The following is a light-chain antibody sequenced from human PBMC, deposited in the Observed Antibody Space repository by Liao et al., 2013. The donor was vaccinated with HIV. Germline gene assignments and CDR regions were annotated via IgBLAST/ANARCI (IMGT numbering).Light chain of an antibody. Sequence: SYEVTQPPSVSVSPGQTASITCSGDKLGDKYASWYQQKPGQSPVLVIFQDSKRPSGIPERFSASNSGNTATLTISGTQSIDEADYYCQAWDSSTASYVFGTGTKVTVL. V-gene: IGLV3-1*01. CDR2: QDS. CDR1: KLGDKY. J-gene: IGLJ1*01. CDR3: QAWDSSTASYV.